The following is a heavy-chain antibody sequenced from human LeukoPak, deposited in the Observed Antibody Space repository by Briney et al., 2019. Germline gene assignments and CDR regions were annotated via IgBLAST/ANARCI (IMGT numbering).Heavy chain of an antibody. V-gene: IGHV3-30*04. D-gene: IGHD3-10*01. CDR3: ARDRVRGLIVFGGMDV. CDR2: TSYDGRNK. J-gene: IGHJ6*04. CDR1: GFTFSSYA. Sequence: PGGSLRLSCAASGFTFSSYAMHWVRQAPGTGLEWVALTSYDGRNKYYADSVQGRFTTSRDNSKNTLHLQMNSLRPEDTAVYYCARDRVRGLIVFGGMDVWGKGTTVTVSS.